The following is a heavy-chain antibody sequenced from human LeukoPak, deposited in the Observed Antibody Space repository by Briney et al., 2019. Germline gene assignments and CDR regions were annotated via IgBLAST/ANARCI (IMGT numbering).Heavy chain of an antibody. CDR1: GFTFSSYS. V-gene: IGHV3-48*01. J-gene: IGHJ4*02. CDR2: ISSSSSTI. CDR3: ARGAVAGPPYFDY. D-gene: IGHD6-19*01. Sequence: PGGSLRLSCAASGFTFSSYSMNWVRQAPGKGLEWVSYISSSSSTIYYADSVKGRFTISRDNAKNSLYLQMNSLRAEDTAVYYCARGAVAGPPYFDYWGQGTLVTVSS.